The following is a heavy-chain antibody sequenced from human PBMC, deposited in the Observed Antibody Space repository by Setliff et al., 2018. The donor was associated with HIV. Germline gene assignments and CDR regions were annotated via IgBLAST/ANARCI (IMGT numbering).Heavy chain of an antibody. V-gene: IGHV3-48*01. CDR2: ITSTGSTI. CDR1: GFTFSDCS. D-gene: IGHD4-17*01. CDR3: ARGPTTVPNYYYYYMDV. J-gene: IGHJ6*03. Sequence: PGGSLRLSCAASGFTFSDCSMNWVRQAPGKGLEWISYITSTGSTIFYADSVKGRFTISRDNDRNSLYLQMNGLRAEDTAVYYCARGPTTVPNYYYYYMDVWGKGTTVTVSS.